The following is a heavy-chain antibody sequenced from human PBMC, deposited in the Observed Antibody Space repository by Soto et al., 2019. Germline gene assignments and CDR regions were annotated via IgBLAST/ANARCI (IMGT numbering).Heavy chain of an antibody. CDR3: AKDRSYDSSGYYYGTPDY. D-gene: IGHD3-22*01. CDR1: GFTFSSYG. J-gene: IGHJ4*02. Sequence: GGSLRLSCAASGFTFSSYGMRWVRQAPGKGLEWVAVISYDGSNKYYADSVKGRFTISRDNSKNTLYLQMNSLRAEDTAVYYCAKDRSYDSSGYYYGTPDYWGQGTLVTVSS. V-gene: IGHV3-30*18. CDR2: ISYDGSNK.